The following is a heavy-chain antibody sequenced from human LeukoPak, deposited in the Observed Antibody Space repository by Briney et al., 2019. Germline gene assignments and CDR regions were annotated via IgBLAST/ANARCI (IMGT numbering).Heavy chain of an antibody. Sequence: PSETLSLTCTVSGGSIIGYYWSWIRQPAGKGLGWIGRIHGTGGTDYNPSLKSRVTMSVDTSKNQFSLKLTSVTAADTAVYYCAKDGSSWPFFDSWGQGTLVTVSS. CDR2: IHGTGGT. V-gene: IGHV4-4*07. CDR3: AKDGSSWPFFDS. J-gene: IGHJ4*02. CDR1: GGSIIGYY. D-gene: IGHD6-13*01.